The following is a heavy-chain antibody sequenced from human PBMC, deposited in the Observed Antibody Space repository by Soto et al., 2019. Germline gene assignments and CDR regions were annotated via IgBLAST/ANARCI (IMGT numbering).Heavy chain of an antibody. D-gene: IGHD6-19*01. CDR3: AKDHLGGAVADSFDY. CDR2: VTSGGTTT. V-gene: IGHV3-23*01. J-gene: IGHJ4*02. Sequence: EVQLLESGGGLVQPGGSLRLSCTASGFTFNGYAMNWVRQAPGKGLEWVSAVTSGGTTTYYADSVKGRFTISRDNSRRTVYLQMNRLGVEDTAIYYCAKDHLGGAVADSFDYWGRGTLVTVSS. CDR1: GFTFNGYA.